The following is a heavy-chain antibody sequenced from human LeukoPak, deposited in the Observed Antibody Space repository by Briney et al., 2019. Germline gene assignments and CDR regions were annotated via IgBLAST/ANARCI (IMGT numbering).Heavy chain of an antibody. D-gene: IGHD3-22*01. Sequence: PSETLSLTCTVSGGSISSYYWSWIRQPPGKGLEWIGYIYYSGSTNYNPSLKSRVTISVDRSKNQFSLKLSSVTAADTAVYYCARVNYYDSSGSVDAFDIWGQGTMVTVSS. CDR1: GGSISSYY. CDR2: IYYSGST. J-gene: IGHJ3*02. V-gene: IGHV4-59*12. CDR3: ARVNYYDSSGSVDAFDI.